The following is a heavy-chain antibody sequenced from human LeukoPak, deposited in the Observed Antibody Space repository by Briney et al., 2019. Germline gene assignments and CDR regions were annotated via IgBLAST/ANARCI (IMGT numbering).Heavy chain of an antibody. Sequence: PGGSLRLSCAASGFSFRSYAMHWARQAPDKGGEWVAIISYNESIQYYADSVKGRFTISRDNSKKTLYLQMTSLRPEDTAVYYCAKVIRITTICTLDYWGHGTLVTVSS. V-gene: IGHV3-30-3*02. CDR2: ISYNESIQ. D-gene: IGHD3-22*01. J-gene: IGHJ4*01. CDR3: AKVIRITTICTLDY. CDR1: GFSFRSYA.